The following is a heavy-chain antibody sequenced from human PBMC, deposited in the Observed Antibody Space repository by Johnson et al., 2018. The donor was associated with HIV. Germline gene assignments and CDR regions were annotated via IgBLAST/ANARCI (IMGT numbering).Heavy chain of an antibody. D-gene: IGHD4-23*01. CDR1: GFTFDDNT. Sequence: QLVESGGVVVQPGGSLRLSCAASGFTFDDNTMHWVRQAPGKGLEWVSLISWDGGSTYYADSVTGRFTISRDNSKNSLYLQMNSLRTEDTALYYCVKGRRWLPYGGAFDIWGQGTMVTVSS. CDR3: VKGRRWLPYGGAFDI. V-gene: IGHV3-43*01. CDR2: ISWDGGST. J-gene: IGHJ3*02.